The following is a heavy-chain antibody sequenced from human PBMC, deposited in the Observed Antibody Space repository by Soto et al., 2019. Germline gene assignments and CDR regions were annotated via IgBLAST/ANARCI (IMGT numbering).Heavy chain of an antibody. CDR1: GFTFSSYV. D-gene: IGHD2-15*01. V-gene: IGHV3-23*01. CDR3: VKPGYCIGGSCFFDY. Sequence: GGSLRLSCASSGFTFSSYVMSWVRQAPGKGLEWVSAISGSGATTYYADSVKGRFTISRDNSKNTLYLQMNSLRAEDTAVYYCVKPGYCIGGSCFFDYWGQGTMVTVSS. J-gene: IGHJ4*02. CDR2: ISGSGATT.